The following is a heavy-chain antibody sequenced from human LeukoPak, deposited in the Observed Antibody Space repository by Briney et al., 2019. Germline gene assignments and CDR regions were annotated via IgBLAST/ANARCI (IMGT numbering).Heavy chain of an antibody. J-gene: IGHJ4*02. D-gene: IGHD5-18*01. CDR2: INLDGSEK. Sequence: GGSLRLSCAGSGFRFSGYWINWVRQAQGRGLEWVASINLDGSEKYYVDSVKGRFTISRDNAKNSLHLQMNSLRAEDTSVYYCARGSGVQVWSSLDYWGQGTLVTVSS. CDR1: GFRFSGYW. CDR3: ARGSGVQVWSSLDY. V-gene: IGHV3-7*02.